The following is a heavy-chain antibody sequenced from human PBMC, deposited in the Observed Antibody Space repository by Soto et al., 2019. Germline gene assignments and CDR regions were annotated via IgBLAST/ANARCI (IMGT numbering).Heavy chain of an antibody. CDR3: ARDAAVPGESDRFDY. Sequence: SETLSLTCAVSGDSVTSNFWWSLVRQPPGKGLEWIGEAYHNGLTDYNPSLKSRVTMSVDTSKNEFSLKLTSLTAADTAIYYCARDAAVPGESDRFDYWGQGTLVTAPQ. D-gene: IGHD2-15*01. J-gene: IGHJ4*02. CDR2: AYHNGLT. V-gene: IGHV4-4*02. CDR1: GDSVTSNFW.